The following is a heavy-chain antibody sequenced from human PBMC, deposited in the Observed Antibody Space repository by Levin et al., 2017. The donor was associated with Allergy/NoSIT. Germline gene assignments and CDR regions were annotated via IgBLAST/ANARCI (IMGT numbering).Heavy chain of an antibody. CDR3: ARKIKGGVFDL. J-gene: IGHJ3*01. V-gene: IGHV4-61*01. D-gene: IGHD2-8*01. CDR1: GDSVNSGYYY. Sequence: SQTLSLTCTVSGDSVNSGYYYWTWMRQPPGKGLEYIGYVYYTGSTNYNPSLKSRVTLSLDTSLNQVSLKLNSVTAADTALYFCARKIKGGVFDLWGRGAMVTVSS. CDR2: VYYTGST.